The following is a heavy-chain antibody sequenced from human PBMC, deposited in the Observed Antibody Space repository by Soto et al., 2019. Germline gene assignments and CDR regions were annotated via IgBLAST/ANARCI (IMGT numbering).Heavy chain of an antibody. CDR1: GDSVSSASFY. J-gene: IGHJ5*02. CDR2: IYFSGST. CDR3: ARVNSGRNSFDP. V-gene: IGHV4-61*01. Sequence: SETLSLTCTVSGDSVSSASFYWIWIRQAPGKGLEWIGFIYFSGSTNYNPSLKSRVTMSLDTSKNQFSLNLSSVTPADTAVYYCARVNSGRNSFDPWGQGTLVTVSS. D-gene: IGHD6-19*01.